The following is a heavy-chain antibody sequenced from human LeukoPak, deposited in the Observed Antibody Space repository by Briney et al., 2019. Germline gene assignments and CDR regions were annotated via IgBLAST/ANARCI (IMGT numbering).Heavy chain of an antibody. J-gene: IGHJ5*02. CDR1: GGSISSGGYS. Sequence: SQTLSLTCAVSGGSISSGGYSWSWIRQPPGKGLEWIGYIYHSGSTYYNPSLKSRVTISVDRSKNQLSLKLSSVTAADTAVYYCARQYSYGLLNWFDPWGQGTLVTVSS. V-gene: IGHV4-30-2*01. CDR2: IYHSGST. CDR3: ARQYSYGLLNWFDP. D-gene: IGHD5-18*01.